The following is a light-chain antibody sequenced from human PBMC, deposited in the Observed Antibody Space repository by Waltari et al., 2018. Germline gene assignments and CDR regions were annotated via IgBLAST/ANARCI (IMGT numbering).Light chain of an antibody. V-gene: IGLV2-8*01. CDR3: SSYAGSNNLV. J-gene: IGLJ3*02. CDR1: NSDVGDYTY. Sequence: QSALTQPPSASGSPGQSVTISCTGTNSDVGDYTYVSWFQHHPGKAPKLIIYEVNKRPSGVPDRFSGSKSGKTASLTVSGLQAEDEAAYYCSSYAGSNNLVFGGGTNLTVL. CDR2: EVN.